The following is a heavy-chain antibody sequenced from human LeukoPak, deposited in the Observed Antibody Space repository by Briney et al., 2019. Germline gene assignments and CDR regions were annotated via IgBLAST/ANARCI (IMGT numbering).Heavy chain of an antibody. CDR2: IKQDGSEK. Sequence: GGSLRLSCAASRFTFSNYWMSWVRQAPGKGLEWVANIKQDGSEKYYVDSVKGRFTISRDNAKNSLYLQMNSLRAEDTAVYYCARDTAGNDYWGQGTLVTVSS. CDR3: ARDTAGNDY. D-gene: IGHD6-19*01. J-gene: IGHJ4*02. CDR1: RFTFSNYW. V-gene: IGHV3-7*01.